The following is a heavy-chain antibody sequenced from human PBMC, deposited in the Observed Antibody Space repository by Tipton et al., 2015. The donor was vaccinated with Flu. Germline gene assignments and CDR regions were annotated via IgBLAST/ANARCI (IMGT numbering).Heavy chain of an antibody. J-gene: IGHJ6*02. CDR2: ISGSGGST. Sequence: SGFSFSSYAMSWARQAPGKGLEWVSAISGSGGSTYYADSVKGRFTISRDNSKNTLYLQMNSLRAEDTAVYFCAKEYSSGWYTVYYYYGMDVWGQGTTVTVSS. CDR3: AKEYSSGWYTVYYYYGMDV. V-gene: IGHV3-23*01. D-gene: IGHD6-19*01. CDR1: GFSFSSYA.